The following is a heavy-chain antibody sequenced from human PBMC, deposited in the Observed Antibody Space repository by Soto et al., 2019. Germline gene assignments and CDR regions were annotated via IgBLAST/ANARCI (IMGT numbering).Heavy chain of an antibody. Sequence: SETLCLSCSVSCGTITRSNYYWICIRQHPGKGLEWIGYIYYSGTTYYNPSLKSRVTISVDTSKNQFSLKLSSVTAADTAVYYCARQPTGGTIFGVVTPYWFDPWGQGTLVTVSS. J-gene: IGHJ5*02. D-gene: IGHD3-3*01. CDR3: ARQPTGGTIFGVVTPYWFDP. V-gene: IGHV4-39*01. CDR2: IYYSGTT. CDR1: CGTITRSNYY.